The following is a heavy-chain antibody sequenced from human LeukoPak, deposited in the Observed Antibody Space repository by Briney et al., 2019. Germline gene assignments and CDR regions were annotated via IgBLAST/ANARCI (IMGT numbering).Heavy chain of an antibody. CDR2: ISYDGSNK. CDR1: GFTFSSYA. J-gene: IGHJ4*02. V-gene: IGHV3-30-3*01. Sequence: GGSLRLSCAASGFTFSSYAMSWVRQAPGKGLEWVAVISYDGSNKYYADSVKGRFTISRDNSKNTLYLQMNSLRAEDTAVYYCARARDYWGQGTLVTVSS. CDR3: ARARDY.